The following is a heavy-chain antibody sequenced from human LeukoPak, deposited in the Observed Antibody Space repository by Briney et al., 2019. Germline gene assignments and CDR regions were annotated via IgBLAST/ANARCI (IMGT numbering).Heavy chain of an antibody. CDR3: ARDIVVVVAATGDAFDI. CDR1: GGSISSSNYY. V-gene: IGHV4-39*07. D-gene: IGHD2-15*01. Sequence: SETLSLTCSVSGGSISSSNYYWGWIRQPPGKGLEWIGSIYYSGSTYYNPSLKSRVTISVDTSKNQFSLKLSSVTAADTAVYYCARDIVVVVAATGDAFDIWGQGTMVTVSS. CDR2: IYYSGST. J-gene: IGHJ3*02.